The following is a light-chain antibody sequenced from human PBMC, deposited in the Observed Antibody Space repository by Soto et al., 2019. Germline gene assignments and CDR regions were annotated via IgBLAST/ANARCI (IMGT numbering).Light chain of an antibody. CDR3: QQYDTFWT. CDR2: DVS. CDR1: QSISNW. J-gene: IGKJ1*01. Sequence: DIQMTQSPSTLSASVGDRVTITCRASQSISNWLAWYQQKPGEAPKLLIYDVSSLQSGVPSRFSGSGSGTEFTLTISSLQPDDSATYYCQQYDTFWTFGQGTKVDIK. V-gene: IGKV1-5*01.